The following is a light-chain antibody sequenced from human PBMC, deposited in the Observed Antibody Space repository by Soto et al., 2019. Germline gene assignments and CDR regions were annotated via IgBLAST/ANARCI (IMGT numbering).Light chain of an antibody. V-gene: IGKV3-20*01. CDR1: QSVAANY. Sequence: EVVLTQSPGTLSLSPGERATLSCRASQSVAANYLAWYQQKRGQATRLLIYGASSRATGIPDRFSGSGSGTGFTLTISRREPEDFSVYYCSQYGTASITFGPGTTVDIK. CDR2: GAS. J-gene: IGKJ3*01. CDR3: SQYGTASIT.